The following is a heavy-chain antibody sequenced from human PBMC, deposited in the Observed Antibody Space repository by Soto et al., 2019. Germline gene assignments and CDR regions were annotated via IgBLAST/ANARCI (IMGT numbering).Heavy chain of an antibody. CDR3: AKDIQNYYGSGSYYYYYYSMDV. CDR1: GFTFSSYG. J-gene: IGHJ6*02. Sequence: QVQLVESGGGVVQPGRSLRLSCAASGFTFSSYGMHWVRQAPGKGLEWVAVISYDGSNKYYADSVKGRFTISRDNSKNTLYLQMNSLRAEDTAVYYCAKDIQNYYGSGSYYYYYYSMDVWGQGTTVTVSS. V-gene: IGHV3-30*18. D-gene: IGHD3-10*01. CDR2: ISYDGSNK.